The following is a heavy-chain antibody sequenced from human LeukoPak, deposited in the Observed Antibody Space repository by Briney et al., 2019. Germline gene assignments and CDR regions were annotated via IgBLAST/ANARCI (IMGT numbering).Heavy chain of an antibody. CDR3: ASGRVTADY. Sequence: ASVKVSYKASGYIFSGYYMHWVRQAPGQGLEWMGRINPNSGDTHFSQKFQGRVTMTRDTSISTAYMELRRLRSDDTALYYCASGRVTADYWGQGTLVTVSS. CDR1: GYIFSGYY. D-gene: IGHD3/OR15-3a*01. CDR2: INPNSGDT. J-gene: IGHJ4*02. V-gene: IGHV1-2*06.